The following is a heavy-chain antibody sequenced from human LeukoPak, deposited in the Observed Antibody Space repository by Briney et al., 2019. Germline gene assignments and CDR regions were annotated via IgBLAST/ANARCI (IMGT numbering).Heavy chain of an antibody. V-gene: IGHV4-59*01. CDR3: ARRGSDYGSGSPDY. D-gene: IGHD3-10*01. J-gene: IGHJ4*02. Sequence: SETLSLTCTVSGGSISTYYWSWIRQPPGKGLGWIGYIYYTGTTNYNPSLKSRVTISVDTAKNQFSLKLSSVTAADTAVYYCARRGSDYGSGSPDYWGQGTLVTVSS. CDR2: IYYTGTT. CDR1: GGSISTYY.